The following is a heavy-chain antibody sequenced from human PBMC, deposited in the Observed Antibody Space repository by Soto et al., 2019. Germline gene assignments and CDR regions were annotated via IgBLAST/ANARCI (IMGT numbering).Heavy chain of an antibody. J-gene: IGHJ6*02. Sequence: GESLKISCKSYGYSVTTYWIAWVRQMPGKGLEWMGSIHPGESDTRYSPSFQGQVTISADRSITTAYLQWSSLKASDTAIYYCARHEATYYNFYGMDVWGQGTTVTVSS. V-gene: IGHV5-51*01. CDR1: GYSVTTYW. CDR3: ARHEATYYNFYGMDV. CDR2: IHPGESDT.